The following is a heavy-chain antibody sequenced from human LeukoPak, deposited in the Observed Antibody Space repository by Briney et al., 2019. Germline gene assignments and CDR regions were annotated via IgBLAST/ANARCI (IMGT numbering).Heavy chain of an antibody. CDR1: GFTFSSYA. CDR3: ASYTYSGAFDY. V-gene: IGHV3-30*04. Sequence: GGSLRLSCAASGFTFSSYAMHWVRQAPGKGLEWVAVISYDGSNKCYADSVKGRFTISRDNSKNTLYLQMNSLRAEDTAVYYCASYTYSGAFDYWGQGTLVTVSS. CDR2: ISYDGSNK. D-gene: IGHD1-26*01. J-gene: IGHJ4*02.